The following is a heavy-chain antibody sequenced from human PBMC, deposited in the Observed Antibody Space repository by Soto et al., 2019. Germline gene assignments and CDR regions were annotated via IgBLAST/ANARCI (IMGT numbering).Heavy chain of an antibody. CDR1: GGSISSSSYY. V-gene: IGHV4-39*01. Sequence: SEALSLICTVSGGSISSSSYYWGWIRQPPGKGLEWIGSIYYSGSTYYNPSLKSRVTISVDTSKNQFSLKLSSVTAADTAVYYCASSWYLYYYYYGMDVWGQGTTVTVSS. CDR2: IYYSGST. J-gene: IGHJ6*02. CDR3: ASSWYLYYYYYGMDV. D-gene: IGHD6-13*01.